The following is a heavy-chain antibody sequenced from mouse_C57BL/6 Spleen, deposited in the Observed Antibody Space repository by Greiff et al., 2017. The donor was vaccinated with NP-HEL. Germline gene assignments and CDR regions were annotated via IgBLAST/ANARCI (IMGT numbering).Heavy chain of an antibody. CDR2: ISYSGST. V-gene: IGHV3-8*01. D-gene: IGHD2-4*01. J-gene: IGHJ4*01. Sequence: EVKLMESGPGLAKPSQTLSLTCSVTGYSITSDYWNWIRKFPGNKLEYMGYISYSGSTYYTPSPKSRISITRDTSKNQYYLQLNSVTTENTATYYCARSYDYDEVYAMDYWGQGTSVTVSS. CDR3: ARSYDYDEVYAMDY. CDR1: GYSITSDY.